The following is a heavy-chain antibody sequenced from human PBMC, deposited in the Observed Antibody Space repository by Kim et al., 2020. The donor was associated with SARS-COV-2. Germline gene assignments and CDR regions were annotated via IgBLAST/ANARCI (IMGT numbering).Heavy chain of an antibody. J-gene: IGHJ4*02. CDR2: VYYNGFT. V-gene: IGHV4-59*13. Sequence: SETLSLTCTVSGGSINNYYWNWIRQPPGRGLEWIGYVYYNGFTIYNPPLKSRATISVDTSKNQFSLKMNSLTTADTAVYYCARGGWYYGSGSRNFDYWGRGTLVTVSP. CDR3: ARGGWYYGSGSRNFDY. CDR1: GGSINNYY. D-gene: IGHD3-10*01.